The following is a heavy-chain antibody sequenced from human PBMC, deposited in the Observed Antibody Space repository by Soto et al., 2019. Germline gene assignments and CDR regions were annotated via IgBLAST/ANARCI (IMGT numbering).Heavy chain of an antibody. CDR1: GYAFTTYG. CDR2: ISAHNGNT. V-gene: IGHV1-18*01. CDR3: ARGRYGDY. D-gene: IGHD1-1*01. Sequence: QVHLVPSGAEVKKPGASVKVSCQASGYAFTTYGITWVRQAPGQGLEWMGWISAHNGNTNYAQKLQGRVTVTRDTSTSTAYMELRSLRSDDTAVYYWARGRYGDYWGQGALVTVSS. J-gene: IGHJ4*02.